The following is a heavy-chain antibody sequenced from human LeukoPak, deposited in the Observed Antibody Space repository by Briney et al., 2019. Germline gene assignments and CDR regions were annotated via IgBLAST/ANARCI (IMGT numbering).Heavy chain of an antibody. D-gene: IGHD3-9*01. Sequence: GGSLRLSCAASGLTFSSYALAWVRQAPGKGLVWVSRTNSDGSRTIYADSVKGRFTISRDNSKNMLYLQLNSLRAEDTAVCYCAKGDPPTYYDILTGQDYWGQGTLVTVSS. J-gene: IGHJ4*02. CDR3: AKGDPPTYYDILTGQDY. CDR2: TNSDGSRT. V-gene: IGHV3-23*01. CDR1: GLTFSSYA.